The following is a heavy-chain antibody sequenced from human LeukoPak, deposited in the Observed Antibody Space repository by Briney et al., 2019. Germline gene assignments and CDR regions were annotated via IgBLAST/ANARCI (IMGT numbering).Heavy chain of an antibody. CDR3: ARKEAVPGAGGFDF. Sequence: SETLSLTCTVSGDSINGYYWTWLRQPPGKGLEWIGHVYFSGSTNHNPSLKSRVTISINTSKNQFSLNLNSVTAADTAVYYCARKEAVPGAGGFDFWGQGTLVT. V-gene: IGHV4-59*01. CDR2: VYFSGST. CDR1: GDSINGYY. D-gene: IGHD6-19*01. J-gene: IGHJ4*02.